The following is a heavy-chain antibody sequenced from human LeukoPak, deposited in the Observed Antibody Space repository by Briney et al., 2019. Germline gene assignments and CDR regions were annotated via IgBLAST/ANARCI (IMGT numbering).Heavy chain of an antibody. CDR2: IRSKANSYVT. CDR3: AKDLYCGGDCWLFDY. V-gene: IGHV3-73*01. Sequence: GGSLRLSCAASGFAFSGSAMHWVRQTSGKGLEWLGRIRSKANSYVTVYAASVEGRFTISRDDSINTAYLQMNSLRAEDTAAYYCAKDLYCGGDCWLFDYWGQGTLVTVSS. D-gene: IGHD2-21*02. CDR1: GFAFSGSA. J-gene: IGHJ4*02.